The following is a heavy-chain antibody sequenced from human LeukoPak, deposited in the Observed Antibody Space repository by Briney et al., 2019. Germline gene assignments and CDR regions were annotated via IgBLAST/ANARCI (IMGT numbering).Heavy chain of an antibody. CDR3: ARERVAARREGFDP. D-gene: IGHD6-6*01. V-gene: IGHV3-66*02. CDR1: GFTVSSYY. Sequence: GGSLRLSFTASGFTVSSYYMTWVRQAPGKGLECVSIIYSGGSTYYADSVKGRFTISRDNSKNTLYLQMNSLRPEDTAVYYCARERVAARREGFDPWGQGTLVAVSS. J-gene: IGHJ5*02. CDR2: IYSGGST.